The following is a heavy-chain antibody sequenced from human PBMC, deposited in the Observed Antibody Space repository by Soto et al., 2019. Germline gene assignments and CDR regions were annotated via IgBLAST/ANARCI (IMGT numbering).Heavy chain of an antibody. CDR3: ASLRSEDQPFDY. Sequence: SETLSLTCTVSGGSISSYYWSWIRQPPGKGLEWIGYIYYSGSTNYNPSLKSRVTISVDTSKNQFSLKLSSVTAADTAVYYCASLRSEDQPFDYWGQGTLVTVSS. CDR2: IYYSGST. J-gene: IGHJ4*02. V-gene: IGHV4-59*01. CDR1: GGSISSYY.